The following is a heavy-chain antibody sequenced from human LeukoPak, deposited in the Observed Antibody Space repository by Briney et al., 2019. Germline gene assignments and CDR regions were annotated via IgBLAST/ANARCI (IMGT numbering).Heavy chain of an antibody. CDR3: XXXSSSGXDXYYYYYMDV. J-gene: IGHJ6*03. Sequence: GGSLRLSCAASGFIFTSYWMSWVRQAPGKGLEWVANIKQDGSEKYYVDSVKGRFTIYRDNAKNSRYLQMNSLRADDTAVYYXXXXSSSGXDXYYYYYMDVWGKGTTVTVSS. CDR1: GFIFTSYW. D-gene: IGHD6-19*01. CDR2: IKQDGSEK. V-gene: IGHV3-7*01.